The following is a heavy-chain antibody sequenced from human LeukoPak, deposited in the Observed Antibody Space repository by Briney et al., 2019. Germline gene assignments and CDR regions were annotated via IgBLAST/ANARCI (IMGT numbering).Heavy chain of an antibody. CDR2: ISSICNTN. J-gene: IGHJ4*02. CDR1: GFTFSSYE. V-gene: IGHV3-48*03. Sequence: GGSLRLSCAASGFTFSSYEMNWVRQAPGKGLERVSYISSICNTNYHADSVRGRLTISRDNANTSLYLHMNSLRAEDTAVYYCARALWRTVVAAFDYWGQGTLVTVSS. D-gene: IGHD2-15*01. CDR3: ARALWRTVVAAFDY.